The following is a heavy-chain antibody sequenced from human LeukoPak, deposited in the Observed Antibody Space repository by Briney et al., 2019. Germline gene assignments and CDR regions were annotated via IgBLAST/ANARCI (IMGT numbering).Heavy chain of an antibody. Sequence: GGSLRLSCAASGFTFSSYEMNWVRQAPGKGLEWVSYISSRGTSIHHADSVKGRFTISRDNSKNTVHLQMNSLRAEDTAMYYCARRAGDYSHPYDYWGQGTLVTVSS. D-gene: IGHD3-22*01. CDR1: GFTFSSYE. J-gene: IGHJ4*02. CDR3: ARRAGDYSHPYDY. CDR2: ISSRGTSI. V-gene: IGHV3-48*03.